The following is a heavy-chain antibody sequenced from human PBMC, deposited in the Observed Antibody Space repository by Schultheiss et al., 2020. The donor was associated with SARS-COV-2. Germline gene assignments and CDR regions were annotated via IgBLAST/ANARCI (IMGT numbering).Heavy chain of an antibody. V-gene: IGHV3-49*03. CDR2: IRSKAYGGTT. CDR3: TREAGGSGWYYYYGMDV. J-gene: IGHJ6*02. CDR1: GFTFGDYA. D-gene: IGHD6-19*01. Sequence: GGSLRLSFTASGFTFGDYAMSWFRQAPGKGLEWVGFIRSKAYGGTTEYAASVKGRFTISRDDSKSIAYLQMNSLKTEDTAVYYCTREAGGSGWYYYYGMDVWGQGTTVTVSS.